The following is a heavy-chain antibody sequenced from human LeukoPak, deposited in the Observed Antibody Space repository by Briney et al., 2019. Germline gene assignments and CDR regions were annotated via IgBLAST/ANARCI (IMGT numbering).Heavy chain of an antibody. CDR3: ARLYGDYSGPNWFDP. Sequence: GESLKISCKGSGYSFTTYWIAWVRQMPGKGLEWMGMIFPADSDTRYSPSFQGQVTISADKSISTAYLQWSSLKASDTATYYCARLYGDYSGPNWFDPWGQGTLVTDSS. J-gene: IGHJ5*02. CDR1: GYSFTTYW. V-gene: IGHV5-51*01. CDR2: IFPADSDT. D-gene: IGHD4-17*01.